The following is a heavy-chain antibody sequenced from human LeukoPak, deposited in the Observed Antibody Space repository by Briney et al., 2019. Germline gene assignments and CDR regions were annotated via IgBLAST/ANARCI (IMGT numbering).Heavy chain of an antibody. J-gene: IGHJ6*01. V-gene: IGHV4-39*01. CDR3: ATHPYSSGSYEYTMDV. CDR2: IDKSGST. D-gene: IGHD6-19*01. Sequence: PSETLSPTCTVSGGSISSSRYYWGWIRQPPGKGLEWIGRIDKSGSTSYNPSLKSRVTISVETSKNQFSLKLSSVTAADTAVYYCATHPYSSGSYEYTMDVWGEGTTVTISS. CDR1: GGSISSSRYY.